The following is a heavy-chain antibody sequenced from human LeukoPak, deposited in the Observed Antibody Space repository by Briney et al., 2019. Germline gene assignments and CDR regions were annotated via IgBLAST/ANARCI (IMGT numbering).Heavy chain of an antibody. Sequence: GGSLRLSCAASGFIVSSKYMSWVRQAPGKGLEWVSVIYSGGSTHYADSVKGRFTISRDNSKNTLYLQMNSLRAEDTAVYYCAREYRHFYCSSTSCYSSSWFDPWGQGTLVTVSS. V-gene: IGHV3-53*01. J-gene: IGHJ5*02. CDR2: IYSGGST. D-gene: IGHD2-2*02. CDR1: GFIVSSKY. CDR3: AREYRHFYCSSTSCYSSSWFDP.